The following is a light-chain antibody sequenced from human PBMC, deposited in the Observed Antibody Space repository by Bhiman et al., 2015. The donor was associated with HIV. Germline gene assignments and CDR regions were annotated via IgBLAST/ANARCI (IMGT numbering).Light chain of an antibody. CDR3: AAWDDSLNGPFYV. V-gene: IGLV1-44*01. CDR1: SSNIGSNT. J-gene: IGLJ1*01. Sequence: QSVLTQPPSASGTPGQRVTISCSGSSSNIGSNTVNWYQQLPGTAPKLLIYRNNQRPSGVPDRFSGSKSGTSASLAISGLQAEDEAAYYCAAWDDSLNGPFYVFGTGTKVTVL. CDR2: RNN.